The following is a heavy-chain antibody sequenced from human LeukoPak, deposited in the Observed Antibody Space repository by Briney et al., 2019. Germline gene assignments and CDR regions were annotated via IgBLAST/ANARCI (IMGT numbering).Heavy chain of an antibody. V-gene: IGHV4-61*02. CDR1: GGSISSGSYY. CDR3: ARVGGGSYSSHFDY. J-gene: IGHJ4*02. D-gene: IGHD1-26*01. CDR2: IYTSGST. Sequence: SETLSLTCTVSGGSISSGSYYWSWIRQPAGKGLEGIGRIYTSGSTNYNPSLKSRATISVDTSKNQFSLKLSSVTAADTAVYYCARVGGGSYSSHFDYWGQGTLVTVSS.